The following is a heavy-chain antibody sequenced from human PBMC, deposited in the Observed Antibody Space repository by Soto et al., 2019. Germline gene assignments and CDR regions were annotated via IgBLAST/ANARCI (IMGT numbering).Heavy chain of an antibody. CDR2: IYYSGST. Sequence: PSETLSLTCTVSGGSISSGGYYWSWIRQHPGKGLEWIGYIYYSGSTYYNPSLKSRVTISVDTSKNQFSLKLSSVTAADTAVYSRARHRSFKSYYGSGSTSTWLDPWGQATLLTLS. CDR3: ARHRSFKSYYGSGSTSTWLDP. V-gene: IGHV4-31*03. CDR1: GGSISSGGYY. J-gene: IGHJ5*02. D-gene: IGHD3-10*01.